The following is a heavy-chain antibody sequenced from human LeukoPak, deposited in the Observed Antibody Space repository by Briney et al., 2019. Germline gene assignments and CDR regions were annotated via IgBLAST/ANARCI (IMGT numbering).Heavy chain of an antibody. D-gene: IGHD6-13*01. J-gene: IGHJ4*02. V-gene: IGHV1-2*04. CDR2: IHPNSGGT. CDR3: AKELPLGAAAGIYFDY. CDR1: GYTFTGYY. Sequence: ASVKVSCKASGYTFTGYYMHWVRQAPGQGLEWMGWIHPNSGGTNYAQKFQAWVTMTRDTSISTAYMELNSLRAEDTAVYYCAKELPLGAAAGIYFDYWGQGTLVTVSS.